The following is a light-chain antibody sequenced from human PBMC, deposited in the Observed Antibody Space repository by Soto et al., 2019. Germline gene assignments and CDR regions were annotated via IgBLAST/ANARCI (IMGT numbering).Light chain of an antibody. CDR3: TPKAANGKYV. J-gene: IGLJ1*01. CDR2: EVS. CDR1: SNDVGHSSF. Sequence: QSALTQPPSASGSPGQSVTISCTGNSNDVGHSSFISWYQQHPGKGPKLIIYEVSKRPSGVPDRFSGSKSGNTASLSVSGLQDEDELDYFSTPKAANGKYVFGPGTKPPV. V-gene: IGLV2-8*01.